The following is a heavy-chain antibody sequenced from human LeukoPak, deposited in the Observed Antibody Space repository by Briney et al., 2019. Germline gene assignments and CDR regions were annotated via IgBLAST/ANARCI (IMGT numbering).Heavy chain of an antibody. CDR1: GFTFSSYG. D-gene: IGHD3-22*01. CDR2: IRHDGSHK. V-gene: IGHV3-30*02. CDR3: AKDLGYLTLVGLRLIDY. J-gene: IGHJ4*02. Sequence: GGSLRLSCAASGFTFSSYGIHWVRQAPGKGLEWVTFIRHDGSHKYYADSVKGRFTVSRDNSKNTLYLQMNSLRAEDTAVYFCAKDLGYLTLVGLRLIDYWGQGTLVTVSS.